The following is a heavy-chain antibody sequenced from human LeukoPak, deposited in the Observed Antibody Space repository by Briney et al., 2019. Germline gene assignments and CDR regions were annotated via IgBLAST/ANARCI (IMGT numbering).Heavy chain of an antibody. V-gene: IGHV3-20*04. J-gene: IGHJ4*02. Sequence: PGGSLRLSCVASGFTFDDYGMSWVRQAPGKGLDWVSGINWNGGSTGYADSVKGRFTISRDSAKNSLYVQIQSLRADDTALYYCARRTMVGAGFDYWGQGTLVTVSS. CDR1: GFTFDDYG. CDR2: INWNGGST. CDR3: ARRTMVGAGFDY. D-gene: IGHD2-15*01.